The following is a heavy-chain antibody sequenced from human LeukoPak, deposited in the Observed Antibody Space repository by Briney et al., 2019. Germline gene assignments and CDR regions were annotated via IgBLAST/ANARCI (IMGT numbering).Heavy chain of an antibody. CDR2: INPNSGGT. D-gene: IGHD2-21*02. CDR1: GYTFTSNY. V-gene: IGHV1-2*02. Sequence: ASVKVSCTASGYTFTSNYMHWVRQAPGQGLEWMGWINPNSGGTNYAQKFQGRVTMTRDTSISTAYMELSRLRSDDTAVYYCAREGVTYDAFDIWGQGTMVTVSS. CDR3: AREGVTYDAFDI. J-gene: IGHJ3*02.